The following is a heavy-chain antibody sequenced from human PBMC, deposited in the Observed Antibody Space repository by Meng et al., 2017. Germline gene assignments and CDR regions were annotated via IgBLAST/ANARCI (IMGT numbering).Heavy chain of an antibody. V-gene: IGHV1-24*01. CDR2: FDPEDGET. CDR1: GYNLTELS. Sequence: QVQLSPSGAVVKKPGASVKFSCKVSGYNLTELSMHWVRQAPGKGLEWMGGFDPEDGETIYAQKFQGRVTMTEDTSTDTAYMELSSLRSEDTAVYYCAAYSGYDYYFDYWGQGTLVTVSS. D-gene: IGHD5-12*01. CDR3: AAYSGYDYYFDY. J-gene: IGHJ4*02.